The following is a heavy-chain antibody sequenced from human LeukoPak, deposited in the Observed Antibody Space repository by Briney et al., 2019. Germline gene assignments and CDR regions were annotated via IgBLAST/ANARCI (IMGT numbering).Heavy chain of an antibody. J-gene: IGHJ4*02. D-gene: IGHD1-7*01. Sequence: SVKVSCKASGYTFTSYGISWVRQAPGQGLEWMGRIIPIFGTANYAQKFQGRVTITTDESTSTAYVELSSLRSEDTAVYYCARERNWNWGVWGQGTLVTVSS. CDR2: IIPIFGTA. CDR1: GYTFTSYG. V-gene: IGHV1-69*05. CDR3: ARERNWNWGV.